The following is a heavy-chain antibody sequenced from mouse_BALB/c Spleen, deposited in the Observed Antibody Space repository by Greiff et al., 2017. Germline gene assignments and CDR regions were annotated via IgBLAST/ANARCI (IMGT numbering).Heavy chain of an antibody. J-gene: IGHJ2*01. D-gene: IGHD2-2*01. CDR3: AREENCYYGYDDFDY. V-gene: IGHV1-7*01. CDR1: GYTFTSYW. CDR2: INPSTGYT. Sequence: QVQLKQSGAELAKPGASVKMSCKASGYTFTSYWMHWVKQRPGQGLEWIGYINPSTGYTEYNQKFKDKATLTADKSSSTAYMQLSSLTSEDSAVYYCAREENCYYGYDDFDYWGQGTTLTVSS.